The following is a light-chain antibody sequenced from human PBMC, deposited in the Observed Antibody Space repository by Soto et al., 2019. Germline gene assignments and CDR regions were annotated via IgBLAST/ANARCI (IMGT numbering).Light chain of an antibody. V-gene: IGKV1-39*01. J-gene: IGKJ1*01. CDR2: AAS. CDR3: QQSYSSPRT. CDR1: QSIRRS. Sequence: DIQMTQSPSSLSASVADRVTITCRASQSIRRSLNWYQQKPGKAPKLLIYAASSSQSGVPSRFSGSGYGTDFTLTITSLQSEDFAIYYCQQSYSSPRTFGQGTKVEIK.